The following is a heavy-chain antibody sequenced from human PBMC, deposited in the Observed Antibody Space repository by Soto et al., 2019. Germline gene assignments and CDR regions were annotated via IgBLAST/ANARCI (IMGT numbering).Heavy chain of an antibody. CDR1: GGSFSGYY. D-gene: IGHD3-10*01. CDR3: ARGQLYYYGSGSYYWFDP. V-gene: IGHV4-34*01. J-gene: IGHJ5*02. Sequence: SSDTLSLTCAVYGGSFSGYYWSWIRKAPGKGLEWIGEINHRGSTNYNPSLKSRVTISVDTSKNQFSLKLSSVTAADTAVYYCARGQLYYYGSGSYYWFDPWGQGTLVTVS. CDR2: INHRGST.